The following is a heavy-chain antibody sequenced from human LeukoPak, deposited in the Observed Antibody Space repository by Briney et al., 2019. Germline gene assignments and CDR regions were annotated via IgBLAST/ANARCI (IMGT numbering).Heavy chain of an antibody. J-gene: IGHJ5*02. CDR2: IYCSGST. V-gene: IGHV4-59*01. D-gene: IGHD3-3*01. CDR3: ARGIFGVVIQDNWFDP. Sequence: PSETLSLTCTVSGGSISSYYWSWIRQPPGKGLEWIGYIYCSGSTNYNPSLKSRVTISVDTSKNQFSLKLSSVTAADTAVYYCARGIFGVVIQDNWFDPWGQGTLVTVSS. CDR1: GGSISSYY.